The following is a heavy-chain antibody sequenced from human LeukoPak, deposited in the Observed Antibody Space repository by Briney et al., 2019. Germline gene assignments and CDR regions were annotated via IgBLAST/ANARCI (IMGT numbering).Heavy chain of an antibody. Sequence: SGTLSLTCAVSGGSISSSNWWSWVRQPPGKGLEWIGEIYHSGSTNYNPSLKSRVTISVDKSKNQFSLKLSSVTAADTAVYYCARMSGHCSSTSCYSRHNWFDPWGQGTLVTVSS. D-gene: IGHD2-2*01. J-gene: IGHJ5*02. CDR2: IYHSGST. V-gene: IGHV4-4*02. CDR1: GGSISSSNW. CDR3: ARMSGHCSSTSCYSRHNWFDP.